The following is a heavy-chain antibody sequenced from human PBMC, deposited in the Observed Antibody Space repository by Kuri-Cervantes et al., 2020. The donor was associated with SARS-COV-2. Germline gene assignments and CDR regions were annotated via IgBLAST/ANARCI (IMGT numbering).Heavy chain of an antibody. V-gene: IGHV3-48*03. D-gene: IGHD2-2*01. J-gene: IGHJ4*02. Sequence: GGSLRLSCAASGFNFKSYEMNWVRQVPGKGLQWDSYIGSSGTTMFYADFVKGRFTISRDNAKNSLYLQMKSLTAEDAGVYYCGRRYCSTTSCLVDYWGRGTLVTVSS. CDR3: GRRYCSTTSCLVDY. CDR1: GFNFKSYE. CDR2: IGSSGTTM.